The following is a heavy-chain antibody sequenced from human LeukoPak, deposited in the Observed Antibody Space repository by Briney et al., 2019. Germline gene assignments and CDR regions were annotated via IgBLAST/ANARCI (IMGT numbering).Heavy chain of an antibody. D-gene: IGHD2-8*01. CDR1: GFTFSNYW. Sequence: GVLRLSCAVSGFTFSNYWMTWVRQAPGKGLEWVANIRRDGSEKYYVDSVKGRFTISRDNAKSSLYLQMNSLRVEDTAVYYCTRGVTIVPDYWSQGTLVTVSS. J-gene: IGHJ4*02. CDR2: IRRDGSEK. CDR3: TRGVTIVPDY. V-gene: IGHV3-7*01.